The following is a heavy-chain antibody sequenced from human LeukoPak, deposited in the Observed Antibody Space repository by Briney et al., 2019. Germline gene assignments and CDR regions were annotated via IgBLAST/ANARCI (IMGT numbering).Heavy chain of an antibody. V-gene: IGHV3-7*01. J-gene: IGHJ5*02. D-gene: IGHD1-1*01. Sequence: GGSLRLSCAASGFTLSSYSMNWVRQPQGKGLEWVANIKQDGSEKYYVDSVKGRFTISRDNAKNSLYLQMNSLRAEDTAVYYCARFGGYNHWFDPWGQGTLVTVSS. CDR1: GFTLSSYS. CDR2: IKQDGSEK. CDR3: ARFGGYNHWFDP.